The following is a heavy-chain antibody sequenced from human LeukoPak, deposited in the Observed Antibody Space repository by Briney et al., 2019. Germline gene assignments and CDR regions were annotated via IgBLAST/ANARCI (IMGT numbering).Heavy chain of an antibody. Sequence: SGGSLRLSCAASGFTLSSYWMSWVRQAPGKGLEWVANIKQDGSEKYYVDSVKGRFTISRDNAKNSLYLQMNSLRAEDTAVYYCAREAPGTIFGVVIIREKYYYYYYMDVWGKGTTVTVSS. CDR1: GFTLSSYW. J-gene: IGHJ6*03. V-gene: IGHV3-7*01. CDR2: IKQDGSEK. D-gene: IGHD3-3*01. CDR3: AREAPGTIFGVVIIREKYYYYYYMDV.